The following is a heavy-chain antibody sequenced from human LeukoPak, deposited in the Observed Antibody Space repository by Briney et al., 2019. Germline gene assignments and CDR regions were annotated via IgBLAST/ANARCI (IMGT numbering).Heavy chain of an antibody. CDR3: ARLTASSWYTGDY. CDR1: GGSISSSSYY. D-gene: IGHD6-13*01. V-gene: IGHV4-39*01. J-gene: IGHJ4*02. CDR2: IYYSGST. Sequence: SETLSLTCTVSGGSISSSSYYWGWIRQPPGKGLEWIGSIYYSGSTYYNPSLKSRVTISVDTSKNQFSLKLSSVTAADTAVYYCARLTASSWYTGDYWGQGTLVTVSS.